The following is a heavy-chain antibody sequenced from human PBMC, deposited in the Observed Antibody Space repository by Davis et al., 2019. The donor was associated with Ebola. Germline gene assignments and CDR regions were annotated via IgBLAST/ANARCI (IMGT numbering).Heavy chain of an antibody. J-gene: IGHJ5*02. Sequence: MPSETLSLTCTVSGGSISSYYWSWIRQPPGKGLEWIGFAYYTGTSNYNPSLKSRATISVDTSKNQFSLRLRSVTAADTAIYYCAILTGNNWFDPWGQGTLVAVSS. V-gene: IGHV4-59*01. CDR3: AILTGNNWFDP. D-gene: IGHD1-14*01. CDR2: AYYTGTS. CDR1: GGSISSYY.